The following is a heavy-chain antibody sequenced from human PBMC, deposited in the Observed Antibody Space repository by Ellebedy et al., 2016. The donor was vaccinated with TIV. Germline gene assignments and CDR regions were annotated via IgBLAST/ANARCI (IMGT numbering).Heavy chain of an antibody. CDR2: NNVGNGNT. CDR1: GYTFTSYA. CDR3: ARWSGSQNYYYGMDV. J-gene: IGHJ6*02. Sequence: AASVKVSCKASGYTFTSYAIHWVRQAPGQRLEWMGWNNVGNGNTKYSQKFQGRVTITRDTSAITAYMVLSSLRSEDTAVYYCARWSGSQNYYYGMDVWGQGNTVTVSS. V-gene: IGHV1-3*01. D-gene: IGHD3-10*01.